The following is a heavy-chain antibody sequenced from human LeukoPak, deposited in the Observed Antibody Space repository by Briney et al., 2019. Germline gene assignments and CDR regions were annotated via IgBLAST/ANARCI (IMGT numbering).Heavy chain of an antibody. D-gene: IGHD3-3*01. CDR3: ARVSTILGVVSRGDAFDI. V-gene: IGHV3-21*01. Sequence: GGSLRLSCAASGFTFSSYTMNWVRQVVGKGLEWVSSISSSSSYIYYADSVKGRFTISRDNAKNSVFLQMNSLGADDTAVYYCARVSTILGVVSRGDAFDIWGQGTMATVSS. J-gene: IGHJ3*02. CDR2: ISSSSSYI. CDR1: GFTFSSYT.